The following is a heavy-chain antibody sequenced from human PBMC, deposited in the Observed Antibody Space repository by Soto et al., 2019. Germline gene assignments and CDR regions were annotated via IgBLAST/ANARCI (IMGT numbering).Heavy chain of an antibody. J-gene: IGHJ5*02. CDR1: GDSVSNYY. CDR2: ICASGST. CDR3: TKGAGPPWFDP. Sequence: QVQLQESGPGLVKPSETLSLTCTVSGDSVSNYYWSWIRQPAGKGLEWIGRICASGSTNCASGTTNYNPSLKSRVTMSVDTSKNQFSLKLSSVTAADTATYYCTKGAGPPWFDPWGQGTLVTVSS. V-gene: IGHV4-4*07.